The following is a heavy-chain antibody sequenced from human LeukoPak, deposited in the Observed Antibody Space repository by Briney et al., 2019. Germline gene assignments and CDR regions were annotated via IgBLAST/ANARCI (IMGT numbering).Heavy chain of an antibody. D-gene: IGHD1/OR15-1a*01. J-gene: IGHJ5*02. CDR1: GGSFRGYY. Sequence: SETLSLTCAVYGGSFRGYYWSWIRQPSGKGLEWIGEINHSGSTNYNPSLKSRVTISVDTSKNQFSLKLSSVTAADTAVYYCARGRVSLEHTKRFDPWGQGTLVTVSS. V-gene: IGHV4-34*01. CDR3: ARGRVSLEHTKRFDP. CDR2: INHSGST.